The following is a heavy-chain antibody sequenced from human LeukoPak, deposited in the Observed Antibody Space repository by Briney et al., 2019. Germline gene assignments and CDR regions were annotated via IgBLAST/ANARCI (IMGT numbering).Heavy chain of an antibody. D-gene: IGHD5-18*01. J-gene: IGHJ4*02. V-gene: IGHV1-46*01. CDR1: GYSFISYY. CDR3: ARDPRGYSYGPYYFDY. Sequence: GASVKVSCKASGYSFISYYIHWVRQAPGQGLEWMGIINPSGDRTTYAQKFQGSVTMTGDTSTSTVYMELSSVRSEDTAVYYCARDPRGYSYGPYYFDYWGQGTLVTVSS. CDR2: INPSGDRT.